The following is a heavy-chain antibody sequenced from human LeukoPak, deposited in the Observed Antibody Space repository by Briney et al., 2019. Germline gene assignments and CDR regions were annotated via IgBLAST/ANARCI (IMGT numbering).Heavy chain of an antibody. CDR1: GGSISNYH. CDR3: ARVLLGGGAFDF. J-gene: IGHJ3*01. V-gene: IGHV4-59*01. D-gene: IGHD1-26*01. Sequence: SETLSLTCTVSGGSISNYHWTWIRQPPGKGLEWIGYMYNTRRTDYKYNPSLKSRVTTSLDTSKNQFSLRLSSVTAADTALYFCARVLLGGGAFDFWGQGTMVTVSS. CDR2: MYNTRRTDY.